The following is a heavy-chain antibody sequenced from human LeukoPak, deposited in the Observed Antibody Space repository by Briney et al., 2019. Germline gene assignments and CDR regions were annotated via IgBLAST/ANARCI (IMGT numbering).Heavy chain of an antibody. CDR2: IWYDGSNK. Sequence: GGSLRLSCAASGFTFSSYGMHWVRQAPGKGLEWVAVIWYDGSNKYYADSVKGRFTISRDNSKNTLYLQMNSLRAEDTAVYYCAREGSIAAAGTYYYCGMDVWGKGTTVTVSS. CDR3: AREGSIAAAGTYYYCGMDV. D-gene: IGHD6-13*01. CDR1: GFTFSSYG. V-gene: IGHV3-33*01. J-gene: IGHJ6*04.